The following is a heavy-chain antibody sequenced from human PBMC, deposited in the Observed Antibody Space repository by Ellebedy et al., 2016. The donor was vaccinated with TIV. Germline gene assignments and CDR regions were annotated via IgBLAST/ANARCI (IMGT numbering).Heavy chain of an antibody. J-gene: IGHJ3*02. CDR1: GFTFSSCS. CDR2: ISSSSSYI. D-gene: IGHD3-3*01. CDR3: ASGARDYDLDAFDI. Sequence: GESLKISCAASGFTFSSCSMNWVRQAPGKGLEWVSSISSSSSYIYYADSVKGRFTISRDNAKNSLYLQMNSLRAEDTAVYYCASGARDYDLDAFDIWGQGTMVTVSS. V-gene: IGHV3-21*01.